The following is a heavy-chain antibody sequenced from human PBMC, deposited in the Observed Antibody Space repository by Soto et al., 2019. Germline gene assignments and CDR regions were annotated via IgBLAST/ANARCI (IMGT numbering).Heavy chain of an antibody. CDR3: ARSWLCSGGRRHYKWLEP. V-gene: IGHV5-10-1*01. CDR1: GYSFTSYW. D-gene: IGHD2-15*01. Sequence: PGESLKISCKGSGYSFTSYWISWVRQMPGKGLEWMGRIDPSDSYTNYSPSFQGHVTISADKSISTAYLQWSSLKASDTAMYYCARSWLCSGGRRHYKWLEPWGQGNLVNVSS. CDR2: IDPSDSYT. J-gene: IGHJ5*02.